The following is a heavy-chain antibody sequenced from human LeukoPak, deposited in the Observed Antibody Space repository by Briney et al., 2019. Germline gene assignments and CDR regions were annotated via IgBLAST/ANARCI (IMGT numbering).Heavy chain of an antibody. D-gene: IGHD3-3*01. CDR1: GLTFSSYA. CDR3: AKVGFSEMEWLLYSDH. J-gene: IGHJ4*02. Sequence: PGGSLRLSCAASGLTFSSYAMSWVRQAPGKGLEWVSATSGSSGHTYYADSGKGRFTISRDNSKNTLYLQMNSLRAEDTAVYYCAKVGFSEMEWLLYSDHWGQGTLVTVSS. CDR2: TSGSSGHT. V-gene: IGHV3-23*01.